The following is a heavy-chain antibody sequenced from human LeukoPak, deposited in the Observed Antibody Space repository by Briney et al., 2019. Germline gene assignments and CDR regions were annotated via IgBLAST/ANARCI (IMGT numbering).Heavy chain of an antibody. CDR1: GYTFTSYG. J-gene: IGHJ5*02. CDR3: ARFLGYYYDSSGPAQGWFDP. CDR2: ISAYNGNT. V-gene: IGHV1-18*01. Sequence: SVKVSCKASGYTFTSYGISWVRQAPGQGLEWMGWISAYNGNTNYAQKLQGRVTMTTDTSTSTAYMELRSLRSDDTAVYYCARFLGYYYDSSGPAQGWFDPWGQGTLVTVSS. D-gene: IGHD3-22*01.